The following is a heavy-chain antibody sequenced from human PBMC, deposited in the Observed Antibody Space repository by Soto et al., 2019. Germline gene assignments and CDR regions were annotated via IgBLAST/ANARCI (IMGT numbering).Heavy chain of an antibody. CDR2: ISISSSTI. J-gene: IGHJ4*02. CDR1: GFTFISYS. V-gene: IGHV3-48*01. CDR3: ARDLSEYSGYEISFPQDDY. Sequence: EVQLVESGGGLVQPGGSLRLSCAASGFTFISYSMNWVRQAPGKGLEWVSYISISSSTIYYADSVKGRFTISRDNDKKSLYLQMNSLRAEDTAVYYCARDLSEYSGYEISFPQDDYWGQGTLVTVSS. D-gene: IGHD5-12*01.